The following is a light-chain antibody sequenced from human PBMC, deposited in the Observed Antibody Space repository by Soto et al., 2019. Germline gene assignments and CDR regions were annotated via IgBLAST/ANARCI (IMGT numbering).Light chain of an antibody. J-gene: IGKJ5*01. Sequence: EIGMTQSPATLSVSPGERAPLSYRASQSININLAWYQQKPGQAPRLLIYGASTRATGLPARFSGSGSGTEFTLIISSLQSEDSAVYYCQQYDNWPITFGQGTRLGIK. CDR3: QQYDNWPIT. V-gene: IGKV3-15*01. CDR2: GAS. CDR1: QSININ.